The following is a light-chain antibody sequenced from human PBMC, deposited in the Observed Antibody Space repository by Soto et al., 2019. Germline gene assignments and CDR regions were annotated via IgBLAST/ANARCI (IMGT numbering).Light chain of an antibody. J-gene: IGKJ1*01. CDR1: QSIDNW. CDR2: DAS. V-gene: IGKV1-5*01. CDR3: QQYNSYSFWT. Sequence: DIQMTQSPSTLSASVGDRVTITCRASQSIDNWLAWYQQKPGKAPKLLIYDASGLQSGVPSRFSGSGSGTEFTLTISSLQPDDFATYYCQQYNSYSFWTFGQGTKVDIK.